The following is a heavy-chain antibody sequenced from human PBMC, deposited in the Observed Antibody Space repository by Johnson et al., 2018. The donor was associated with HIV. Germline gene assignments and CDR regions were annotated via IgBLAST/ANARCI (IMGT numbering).Heavy chain of an antibody. D-gene: IGHD2-21*02. CDR3: AKDRPLVVVTHDAFIS. J-gene: IGHJ3*02. CDR2: ISSNGGST. Sequence: VQLVESGGGVVQPGRSLRLSCAASGFTFSSYGMHWVRQAPGKGLEYVSAISSNGGSTYYANSVKGRFTISRDNSKNTLYLQMNSLRAEDTAVYYCAKDRPLVVVTHDAFISGAKGQWSPSLQ. CDR1: GFTFSSYG. V-gene: IGHV3-64*01.